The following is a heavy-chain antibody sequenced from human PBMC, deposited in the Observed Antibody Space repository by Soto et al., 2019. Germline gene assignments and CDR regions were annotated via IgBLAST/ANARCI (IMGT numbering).Heavy chain of an antibody. CDR1: GFTFSSYS. D-gene: IGHD2-2*02. J-gene: IGHJ6*03. CDR2: ISSSSSTI. CDR3: ARAECSSTSCYNYYYYYMDV. Sequence: GGSLRLSCAASGFTFSSYSMNWVRQAPGKGLEWVSYISSSSSTIYYADSVKGRFTISRDNAKNSLYLQMNSLRAEDTAVYYCARAECSSTSCYNYYYYYMDVWGKGTTVTVSS. V-gene: IGHV3-48*01.